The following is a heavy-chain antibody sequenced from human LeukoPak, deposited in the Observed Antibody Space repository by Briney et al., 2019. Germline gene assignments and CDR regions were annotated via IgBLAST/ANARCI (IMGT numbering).Heavy chain of an antibody. CDR1: GFTFSSYA. V-gene: IGHV3-30-3*01. J-gene: IGHJ4*02. CDR3: ARVLNYYDSTGYYFSY. CDR2: VSYDGSNK. D-gene: IGHD3-22*01. Sequence: GRSLRLSCAASGFTFSSYAMHWVRQATGKGLEWVAVVSYDGSNKYYADSVKGRFTISRDNSKNTLYLQMNSLRAEDTAVYYCARVLNYYDSTGYYFSYWGQGTLVTVSS.